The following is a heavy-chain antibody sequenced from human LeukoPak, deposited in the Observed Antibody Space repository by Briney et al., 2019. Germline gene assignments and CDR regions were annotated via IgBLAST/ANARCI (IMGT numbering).Heavy chain of an antibody. CDR1: GGSISSSSYY. Sequence: SETLSLTSTVSGGSISSSSYYWGWIRQPPGKGLEWIGSIYYSGSTYYNPSLKSRVTISVDTSKNQFSLKLSSVTAADTAVYYCAREVYGSGSYYNGGPFFGYWGQGTLVTVSS. V-gene: IGHV4-39*07. D-gene: IGHD3-10*01. CDR3: AREVYGSGSYYNGGPFFGY. J-gene: IGHJ4*02. CDR2: IYYSGST.